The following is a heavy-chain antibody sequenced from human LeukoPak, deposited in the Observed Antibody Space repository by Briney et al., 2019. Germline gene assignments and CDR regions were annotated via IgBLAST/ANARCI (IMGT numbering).Heavy chain of an antibody. J-gene: IGHJ4*02. V-gene: IGHV1-46*01. CDR2: INPSGGST. CDR3: ARTPTTSSSWYYHFDY. CDR1: GYTFTSYY. Sequence: ASVKVSCKASGYTFTSYYMHWVRQAPGQGLEWMGIINPSGGSTSHAQKFQGRVTMTRDTSTSTVYMELSSLRSEDTAVYYCARTPTTSSSWYYHFDYWGQGTLVTVSS. D-gene: IGHD6-13*01.